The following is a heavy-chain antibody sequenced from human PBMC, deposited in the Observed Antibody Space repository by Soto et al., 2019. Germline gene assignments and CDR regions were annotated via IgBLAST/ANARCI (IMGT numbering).Heavy chain of an antibody. D-gene: IGHD6-19*01. J-gene: IGHJ4*02. CDR2: IDWDDDK. CDR3: ARALLEDSSGFTDFDY. V-gene: IGHV2-70*11. Sequence: SGPTLVNPTQTLTLTCTFSGFSLSTSGMCVSWIRQPPGKALEWLARIDWDDDKYYSTSLKTRLTISKDTSKNQVVLTMTNMDPVDTATYYCARALLEDSSGFTDFDYWGQGTLVTVSS. CDR1: GFSLSTSGMC.